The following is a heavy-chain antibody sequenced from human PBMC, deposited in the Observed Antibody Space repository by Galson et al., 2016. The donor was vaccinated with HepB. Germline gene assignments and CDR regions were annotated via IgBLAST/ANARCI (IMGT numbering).Heavy chain of an antibody. D-gene: IGHD5-24*01. V-gene: IGHV3-74*01. CDR2: LRGNGGAP. CDR3: ARDHGGYNSMDY. Sequence: SLRLSCAASGFTFSSYWMHWVRQAPGKGLVWVSRLRGNGGAPSYADSVRGRFTISRDNAKNTLYLQMNSLRVEDTAVYYCARDHGGYNSMDYWGQGTLVTVSS. J-gene: IGHJ4*02. CDR1: GFTFSSYW.